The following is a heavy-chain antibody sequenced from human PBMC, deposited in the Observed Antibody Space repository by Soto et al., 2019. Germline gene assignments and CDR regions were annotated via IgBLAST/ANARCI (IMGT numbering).Heavy chain of an antibody. Sequence: EVQLVESGGGLVQPGGSLRPSCAASGFTFNSYAMHWVRQAPGKGLEYVSAISSNGGSIYYANSVKGRFTISRDNSKNTLYLQMGSLRPEDMAVYYCARSVGYCSGGSCYVEWYFDLWGRGTLVTVSS. V-gene: IGHV3-64*01. CDR3: ARSVGYCSGGSCYVEWYFDL. CDR2: ISSNGGSI. J-gene: IGHJ2*01. CDR1: GFTFNSYA. D-gene: IGHD2-15*01.